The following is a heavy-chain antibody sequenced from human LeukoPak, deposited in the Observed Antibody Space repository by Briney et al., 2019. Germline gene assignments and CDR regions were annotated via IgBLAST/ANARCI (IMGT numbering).Heavy chain of an antibody. Sequence: PGGSLRLSCAATGYTFSNNAMHWVRQAPGKGLEWVAVISYDGSDQRYADSVKGRFTISRDNSENTHFLQMNSLRPEDTAVYYCAKGRYNSGWAFDYWGQGTLVTVSS. J-gene: IGHJ4*02. D-gene: IGHD6-19*01. CDR3: AKGRYNSGWAFDY. V-gene: IGHV3-30*04. CDR2: ISYDGSDQ. CDR1: GYTFSNNA.